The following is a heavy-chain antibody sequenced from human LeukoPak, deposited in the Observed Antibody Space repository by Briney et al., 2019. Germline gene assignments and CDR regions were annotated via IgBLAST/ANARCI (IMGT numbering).Heavy chain of an antibody. D-gene: IGHD3-9*01. J-gene: IGHJ4*02. V-gene: IGHV3-74*01. CDR2: INRDGGST. Sequence: RRSLRLSCAASAFTLTSFCTRWVRQAPGKGLVWVSRINRDGGSTSYADSVTGRLTISRDNAKNTMYRQMNRVRAKDTAMNTCAGEPYDILMGYDNVGLGNWGEKSLVTVSS. CDR1: AFTLTSFC. CDR3: AGEPYDILMGYDNVGLGN.